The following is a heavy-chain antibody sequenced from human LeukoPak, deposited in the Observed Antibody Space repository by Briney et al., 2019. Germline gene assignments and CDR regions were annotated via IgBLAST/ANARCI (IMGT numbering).Heavy chain of an antibody. Sequence: SETLSLTCTVSGGSISSGAYYWSWIRQHPGKGLEWIGYIYYSGSTYYNPSLKSRVTISVDTSKNQFSLKLSSVTAADTAVYYCARVTYSSGWYYYYYGMDVWGQGTTVTVSS. CDR2: IYYSGST. CDR1: GGSISSGAYY. D-gene: IGHD6-19*01. J-gene: IGHJ6*02. CDR3: ARVTYSSGWYYYYYGMDV. V-gene: IGHV4-31*03.